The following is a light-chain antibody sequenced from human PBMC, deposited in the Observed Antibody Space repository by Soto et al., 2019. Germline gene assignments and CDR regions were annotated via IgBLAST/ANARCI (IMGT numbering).Light chain of an antibody. CDR3: QKYNNAPRT. CDR1: QGISNY. CDR2: AAS. V-gene: IGKV1-27*01. J-gene: IGKJ1*01. Sequence: DIQMTQSPSSLYASVGDTVTITCRASQGISNYLAWYQQKPGQVPNLLIYAASTLQSGVPSRLSGSGSGTDFTLTISSLRPEDVATYYCQKYNNAPRTFGQGTKVEI.